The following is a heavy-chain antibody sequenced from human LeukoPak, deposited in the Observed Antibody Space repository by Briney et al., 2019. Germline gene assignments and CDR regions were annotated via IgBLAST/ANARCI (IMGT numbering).Heavy chain of an antibody. D-gene: IGHD5-18*01. CDR1: GGSISSSSYY. CDR3: ARAGLADTAIHYYYYGMDV. CDR2: IYYGGST. Sequence: SETLSLTCTVSGGSISSSSYYWGWIRQPPGKGLEWIGSIYYGGSTYYNPSLKSRVTMSVDTSKNQFSLKLSSVTAADTAVYYCARAGLADTAIHYYYYGMDVWGQGTTVTVSS. J-gene: IGHJ6*02. V-gene: IGHV4-39*07.